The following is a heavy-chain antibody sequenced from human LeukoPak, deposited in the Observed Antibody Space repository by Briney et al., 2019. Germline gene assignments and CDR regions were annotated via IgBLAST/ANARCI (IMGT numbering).Heavy chain of an antibody. D-gene: IGHD3-10*01. J-gene: IGHJ4*02. Sequence: PSETLSLTCTVSGGSISGFHWSRIRQPPGKGLEWIGYIHYSGSTAYNPSLKSRVTISVDTSKNQLSLKLSSVTAADTAVYYCTRHLDYYGSGSYEYWGQGTLVTVSS. CDR3: TRHLDYYGSGSYEY. V-gene: IGHV4-59*08. CDR2: IHYSGST. CDR1: GGSISGFH.